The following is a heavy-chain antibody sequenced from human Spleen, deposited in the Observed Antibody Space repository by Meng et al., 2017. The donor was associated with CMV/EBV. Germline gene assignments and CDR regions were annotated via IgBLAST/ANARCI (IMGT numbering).Heavy chain of an antibody. J-gene: IGHJ4*02. CDR2: IYYDGRT. CDR1: GGSINSAAYY. Sequence: SETLSLTCTVSGGSINSAAYYWSWIRQHPGKGLEWIGYIYYDGRTYYNPSLVGRMTISIDTSENQFSLKLDSVTAADTAVYYCARVDFWSAYYAYWGQGTLVTVSS. CDR3: ARVDFWSAYYAY. D-gene: IGHD3-3*01. V-gene: IGHV4-31*03.